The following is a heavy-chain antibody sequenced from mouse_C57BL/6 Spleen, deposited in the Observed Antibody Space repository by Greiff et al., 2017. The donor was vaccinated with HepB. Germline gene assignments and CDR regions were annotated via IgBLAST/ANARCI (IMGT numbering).Heavy chain of an antibody. D-gene: IGHD4-1*01. CDR2: IYPGSGST. Sequence: QVQLQQSGAELVKPGASVKMSCKASGYTFTSYWITWVKQRPGQGLEWIGDIYPGSGSTNYNEKFKSKATLTVDTSSSTAYMQLSSLTSEDSAVYYCARRSNWEWYFDVWGTGTTVTVSS. V-gene: IGHV1-55*01. J-gene: IGHJ1*03. CDR3: ARRSNWEWYFDV. CDR1: GYTFTSYW.